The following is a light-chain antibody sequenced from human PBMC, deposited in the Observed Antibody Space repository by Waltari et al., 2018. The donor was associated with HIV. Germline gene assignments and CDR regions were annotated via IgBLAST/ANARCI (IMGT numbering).Light chain of an antibody. CDR3: QVWDSSNEHVV. V-gene: IGLV3-21*04. CDR2: YNS. J-gene: IGLJ3*02. Sequence: SYLLTQPPSVSVAPGAAATISCGAWHIGGESVYWYKQQPGQAPFLLPRYNSDRPSGIPDRISGSNSGHTATLTITSVEAGDEATYYCQVWDSSNEHVVFGGGTELTFL. CDR1: HIGGES.